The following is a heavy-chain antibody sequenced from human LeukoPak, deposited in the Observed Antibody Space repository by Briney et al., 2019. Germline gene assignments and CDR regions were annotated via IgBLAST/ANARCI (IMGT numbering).Heavy chain of an antibody. CDR2: INHSGST. V-gene: IGHV4-34*01. D-gene: IGHD3-3*01. CDR1: GGSFSGYY. J-gene: IGHJ4*02. CDR3: ARHGASPAFPTGVHYDFWSGYYSE. Sequence: SETLSLTCAVYGGSFSGYYWSWIRQPPGKGLEWIGEINHSGSTNYNPSLKSRATISVDTSKNQFSLKLSSVTAADTAVYYCARHGASPAFPTGVHYDFWSGYYSEWGQGTLVTVSS.